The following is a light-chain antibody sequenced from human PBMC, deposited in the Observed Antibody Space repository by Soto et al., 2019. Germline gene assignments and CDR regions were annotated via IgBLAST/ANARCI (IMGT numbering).Light chain of an antibody. Sequence: QSVLTQPPSASGTPGQTVTIACSGDTSNIGSTYACWYQQLPGTAPKLLIYMNNQRPSGVSDRFSGSRSGTSASLAITGLRVYDEADYYCASWDNNLNGPIFVGGTKLTV. V-gene: IGLV1-47*01. CDR2: MNN. J-gene: IGLJ2*01. CDR3: ASWDNNLNGPI. CDR1: TSNIGSTY.